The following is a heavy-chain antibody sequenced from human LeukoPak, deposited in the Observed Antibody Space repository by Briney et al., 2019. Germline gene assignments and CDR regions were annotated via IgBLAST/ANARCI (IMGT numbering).Heavy chain of an antibody. D-gene: IGHD2-21*01. V-gene: IGHV3-49*04. CDR1: AFTFSNYA. CDR3: SRALYGDNFDG. Sequence: GGSLRLSCAASAFTFSNYAMTWVRQAPGMGLEWLGFIRSKAYGGTTEYAASVKGRFLISRDDSESIAYLVMASLKSEDTAVYYCSRALYGDNFDGWGQGTLVTVSS. CDR2: IRSKAYGGTT. J-gene: IGHJ4*02.